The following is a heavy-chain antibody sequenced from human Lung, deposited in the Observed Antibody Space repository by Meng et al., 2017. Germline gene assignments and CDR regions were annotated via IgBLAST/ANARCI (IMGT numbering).Heavy chain of an antibody. CDR1: GFTFSSYN. V-gene: IGHV3-21*01. D-gene: IGHD1-7*01. Sequence: VQLVESGGGLVKPGGSLSLSCAASGFTFSSYNMNWVRQAPGKGLEWVSSISSSSSYIYYADSVKGRFTISRDNAKNSLYLQMNSLRAEDTAVYYCARERGTSDYWGQGTLVTVSS. CDR2: ISSSSSYI. CDR3: ARERGTSDY. J-gene: IGHJ4*02.